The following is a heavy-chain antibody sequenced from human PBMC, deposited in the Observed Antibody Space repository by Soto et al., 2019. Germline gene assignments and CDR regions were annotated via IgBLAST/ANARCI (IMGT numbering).Heavy chain of an antibody. Sequence: QVQLVESGVGVVQPGRSLRLSCAASGFTFSSYGMHWVRQAPGKGLEWVTIISHDGSNKYYADSVKGRFTISRDNSKNTLYLQMNSLRAEDTAVYYCVKDRARDYYYGMDVCGQGTTVTVSS. CDR2: ISHDGSNK. D-gene: IGHD3-10*01. CDR1: GFTFSSYG. J-gene: IGHJ6*02. V-gene: IGHV3-30*18. CDR3: VKDRARDYYYGMDV.